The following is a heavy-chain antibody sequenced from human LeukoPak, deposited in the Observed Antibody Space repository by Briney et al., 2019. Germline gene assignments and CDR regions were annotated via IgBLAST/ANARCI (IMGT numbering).Heavy chain of an antibody. J-gene: IGHJ4*02. CDR2: ISSNGGST. V-gene: IGHV3-64*02. CDR3: ARDLGGDDDY. CDR1: GFTFSSYA. D-gene: IGHD4-17*01. Sequence: GGSLRLSCAASGFTFSSYAMHWVRQAPGKGLEYVSAISSNGGSTYYADSVKGRFTISRDNSKNTLYLQMGCLRAEDMAVYYCARDLGGDDDYWGQGTLVTVSS.